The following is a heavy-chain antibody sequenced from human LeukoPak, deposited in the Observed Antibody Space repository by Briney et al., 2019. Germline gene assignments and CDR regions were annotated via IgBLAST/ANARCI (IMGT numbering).Heavy chain of an antibody. V-gene: IGHV3-11*06. Sequence: GGSLRLSCAASGFTFSDYYMSWIRQAPAKGLEWVSYISSSSSYTNYADSVKGRFTISRDNAKNSLYLQMNSLRAEDTAVYYCARALAVAGPFDYWGQGTLVTVSS. CDR2: ISSSSSYT. CDR3: ARALAVAGPFDY. D-gene: IGHD6-19*01. CDR1: GFTFSDYY. J-gene: IGHJ4*02.